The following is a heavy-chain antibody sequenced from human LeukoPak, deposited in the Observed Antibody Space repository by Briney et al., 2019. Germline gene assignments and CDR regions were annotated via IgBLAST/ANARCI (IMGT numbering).Heavy chain of an antibody. CDR3: ARVVVGATFDYDY. D-gene: IGHD1-26*01. CDR1: GFTFSSYS. V-gene: IGHV3-21*01. CDR2: ISSSSSYI. Sequence: GGSLSLSCAASGFTFSSYSMNWVRQAPGKGLEWVSSISSSSSYIYYADSVKGRFTISRDNAKNSLYLQMNRLRAEDTAVYYCARVVVGATFDYDYWGQGTLVTVSS. J-gene: IGHJ4*02.